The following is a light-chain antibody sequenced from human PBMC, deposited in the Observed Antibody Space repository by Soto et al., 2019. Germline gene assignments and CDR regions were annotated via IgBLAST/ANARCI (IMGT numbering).Light chain of an antibody. CDR1: SSDVGGYNY. J-gene: IGLJ2*01. V-gene: IGLV2-14*01. CDR2: DVS. CDR3: SSYTSSSTLEV. Sequence: QSALTQPASVSGSPRQSITISCTGTSSDVGGYNYVSWYQQHPGKAPKLMIYDVSNRPSGVSNRFSGSKSGNTASLTISGLQAEYEADYYCSSYTSSSTLEVFGGGTKVTVL.